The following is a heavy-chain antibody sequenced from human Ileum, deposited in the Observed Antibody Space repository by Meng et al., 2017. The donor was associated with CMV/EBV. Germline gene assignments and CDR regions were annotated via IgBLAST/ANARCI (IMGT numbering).Heavy chain of an antibody. CDR1: GGTFSSYA. V-gene: IGHV1-69*05. Sequence: SVKVSCKASGGTFSSYAISWVRQAAGQGLEWMGGIIPIFGTANYAQKFQGRVTITTDESTSTAYMELSSLRSEDTAVYYCARGSSTSCYNCDAFDIWGQGTMVTVSS. CDR3: ARGSSTSCYNCDAFDI. D-gene: IGHD2-2*02. J-gene: IGHJ3*02. CDR2: IIPIFGTA.